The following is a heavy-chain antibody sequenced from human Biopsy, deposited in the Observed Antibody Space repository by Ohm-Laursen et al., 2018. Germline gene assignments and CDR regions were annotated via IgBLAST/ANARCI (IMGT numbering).Heavy chain of an antibody. CDR3: ATPFQYYDSWGGYPPFDH. Sequence: SSVKVSCKASGGTFSNYAISWVRQAPGEGLEWMGGIIAVSGLVNYAPKFQGRVSITADKSTTTAYMEPSNLKSEDTAVYYCATPFQYYDSWGGYPPFDHWGQGTLVTVSS. J-gene: IGHJ4*02. V-gene: IGHV1-69*17. CDR1: GGTFSNYA. CDR2: IIAVSGLV. D-gene: IGHD3-3*01.